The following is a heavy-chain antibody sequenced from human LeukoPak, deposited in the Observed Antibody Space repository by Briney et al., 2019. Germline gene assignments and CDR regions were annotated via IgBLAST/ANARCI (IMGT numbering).Heavy chain of an antibody. Sequence: PSETLSLTCTVSGGSISSGDYYWSWIRQPPWKGLEWIGYIYYSGSTYYNPSLKSRVTISVDTSKNQFSLKLSSVTAADTAVYYCARGTIIYGSGSLDWFDPWGQGTLVTVSS. CDR2: IYYSGST. CDR1: GGSISSGDYY. J-gene: IGHJ5*02. D-gene: IGHD3-10*01. CDR3: ARGTIIYGSGSLDWFDP. V-gene: IGHV4-30-4*01.